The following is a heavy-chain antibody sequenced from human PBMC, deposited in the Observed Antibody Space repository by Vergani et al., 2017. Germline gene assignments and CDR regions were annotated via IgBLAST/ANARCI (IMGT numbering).Heavy chain of an antibody. Sequence: QVQLVQSGAEVKKPGASVKVSCKASGYTFTSYYMHWVRQAPGQGLEWMGIINPSGGSTSYAQKFQGRVTMTRDTSTSTVYMELRSLRSDDTAVYYGAWTRTGEGWFDPWGQGTLVTVSS. CDR3: AWTRTGEGWFDP. J-gene: IGHJ5*02. CDR2: INPSGGST. V-gene: IGHV1-46*01. D-gene: IGHD7-27*01. CDR1: GYTFTSYY.